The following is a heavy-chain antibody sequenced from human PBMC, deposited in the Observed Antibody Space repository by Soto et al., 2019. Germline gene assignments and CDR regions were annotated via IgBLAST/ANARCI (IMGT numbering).Heavy chain of an antibody. D-gene: IGHD6-13*01. CDR1: GYDFTAYD. Sequence: ASVKVSCKASGYDFTAYDINWVRQASGQGLEWMGWMNPINGATGSARRFQGRVSMTRNTATGTAYLELTSLRSDDSAVYYCGRGPSPRAPAGGTPYYYAMDVWG. CDR2: MNPINGAT. V-gene: IGHV1-8*02. CDR3: GRGPSPRAPAGGTPYYYAMDV. J-gene: IGHJ6*02.